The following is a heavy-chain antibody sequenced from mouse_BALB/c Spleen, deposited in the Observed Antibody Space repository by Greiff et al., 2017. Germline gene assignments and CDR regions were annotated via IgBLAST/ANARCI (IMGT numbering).Heavy chain of an antibody. CDR3: ARFDDYDRAMDY. J-gene: IGHJ4*01. Sequence: VQLKESGPGLVKPSQSLSLTCTVTGYSITSDYAWNWIRQFPGNKLEWMGYISYSGSTSYNPSLKSRISITRDTSKNQFFLQLNSVTTEDTATYYCARFDDYDRAMDYWGQGTSVTVSS. V-gene: IGHV3-2*02. CDR2: ISYSGST. D-gene: IGHD2-4*01. CDR1: GYSITSDYA.